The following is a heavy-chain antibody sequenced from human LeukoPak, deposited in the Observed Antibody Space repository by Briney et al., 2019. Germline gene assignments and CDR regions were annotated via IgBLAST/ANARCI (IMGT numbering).Heavy chain of an antibody. CDR2: IYYSGST. V-gene: IGHV4-59*01. J-gene: IGHJ4*02. D-gene: IGHD3-22*01. CDR3: ARVQIGYYDSSGYADY. Sequence: PSETLSLTCTVSGGSISSYYWSWIRQPPGKGLEWIGYIYYSGSTNYNPSLKSRVTISVDTSKNQFSLKLSSVTAADTAVYYCARVQIGYYDSSGYADYWGQGTLVTVSS. CDR1: GGSISSYY.